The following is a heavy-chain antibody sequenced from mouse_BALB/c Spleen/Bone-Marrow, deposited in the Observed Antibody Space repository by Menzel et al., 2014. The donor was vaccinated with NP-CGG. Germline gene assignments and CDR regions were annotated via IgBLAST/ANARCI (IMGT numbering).Heavy chain of an antibody. J-gene: IGHJ2*01. V-gene: IGHV5-17*02. CDR1: GFTFSSLA. Sequence: EVQGVESGGGLVQPGESRKLSCAASGFTFSSLAMHWIRQAPEKGLEWVAFISSGSNIIHYADTVKGRFTISRDNPKNTLFLQMTSLRSEDTAMYYCGRGDYWGQGTTLTVSS. CDR2: ISSGSNII. CDR3: GRGDY.